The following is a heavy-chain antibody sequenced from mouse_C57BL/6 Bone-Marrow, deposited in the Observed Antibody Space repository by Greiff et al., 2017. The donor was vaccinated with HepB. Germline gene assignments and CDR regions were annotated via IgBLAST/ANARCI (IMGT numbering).Heavy chain of an antibody. CDR1: GYTFTSYG. CDR3: ARGYYGGSEVAY. Sequence: QVQLQQSGAELARPGASVKLSCKASGYTFTSYGISWVKQRTGQGLEWIGEIYPRSGNTYYNEKFKGKATLTADKSSSTAYMELRSLTSEDSAVYFCARGYYGGSEVAYWGQGTLVTVSA. D-gene: IGHD1-1*01. V-gene: IGHV1-81*01. J-gene: IGHJ3*01. CDR2: IYPRSGNT.